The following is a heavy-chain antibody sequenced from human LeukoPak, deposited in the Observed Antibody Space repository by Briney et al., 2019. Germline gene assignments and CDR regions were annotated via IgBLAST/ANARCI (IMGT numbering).Heavy chain of an antibody. Sequence: GGSLRLSCAASGFTLSDYYMSWIRQAPGKGLEWVSYISSSGSTIYYADSVKGRFTISRDNAKNSLYLQMNSLRAEDTAVYYCARTPGSGSYYSPLHFDYWGQGTLVTVSS. CDR2: ISSSGSTI. CDR3: ARTPGSGSYYSPLHFDY. V-gene: IGHV3-11*01. J-gene: IGHJ4*02. CDR1: GFTLSDYY. D-gene: IGHD3-10*01.